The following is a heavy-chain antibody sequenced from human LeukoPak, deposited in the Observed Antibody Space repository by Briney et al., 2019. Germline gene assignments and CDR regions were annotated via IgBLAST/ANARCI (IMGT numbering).Heavy chain of an antibody. D-gene: IGHD3-10*02. CDR3: AELGITMIGGV. V-gene: IGHV3-30*04. J-gene: IGHJ6*04. CDR2: ISYDGSNK. Sequence: GGSLRLSCAASGFTFRSYAIHWVRQAPGKGLEWVAVISYDGSNKYYADSVKGRFTISRDNAKNSLYLQMNSLRAEDTAVYYCAELGITMIGGVWGKGTTVTISS. CDR1: GFTFRSYA.